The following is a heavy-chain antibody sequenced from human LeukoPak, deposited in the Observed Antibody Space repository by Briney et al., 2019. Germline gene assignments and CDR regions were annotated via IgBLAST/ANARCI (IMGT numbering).Heavy chain of an antibody. J-gene: IGHJ3*02. Sequence: SQTLSLTCAISGDSDSSNSAAWNWIRQSPSRGLEWLGRTYYRSKWYNDYAVSVKSRITINPDTSKNQFSLQLDSVTPEDTAVYYCCHSLSGRTGAFDIWGRGTVVTVSS. CDR1: GDSDSSNSAA. CDR2: TYYRSKWYN. V-gene: IGHV6-1*01. CDR3: CHSLSGRTGAFDI. D-gene: IGHD2-21*01.